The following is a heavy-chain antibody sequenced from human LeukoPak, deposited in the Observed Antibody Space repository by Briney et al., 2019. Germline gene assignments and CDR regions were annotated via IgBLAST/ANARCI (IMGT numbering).Heavy chain of an antibody. J-gene: IGHJ3*02. V-gene: IGHV3-53*01. D-gene: IGHD1-1*01. CDR2: IYSGGST. CDR1: GFTVSSNY. CDR3: ARDLERGHDAFDI. Sequence: GGSLRLSCAASGFTVSSNYMSWVRQAPGKGLEWVSVIYSGGSTYYADSVKGRFTISRDNSKNTLYLQMNSLRAEDTAVYYCARDLERGHDAFDIWGQGTMVTVSS.